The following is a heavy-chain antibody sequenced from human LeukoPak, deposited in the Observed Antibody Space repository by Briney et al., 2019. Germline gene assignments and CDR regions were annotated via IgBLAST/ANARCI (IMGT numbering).Heavy chain of an antibody. D-gene: IGHD6-13*01. CDR3: ARGSSSWYLGRDYFDY. V-gene: IGHV4-59*12. CDR2: IYYSGST. CDR1: GGSISSYY. J-gene: IGHJ4*02. Sequence: SETLSLTCTVSGGSISSYYWSWIRQPPGKGLEWIGSIYYSGSTYYNPSLKSRVTISVGTSKNQFSLKLSSVTAADTAVYYCARGSSSWYLGRDYFDYWGQGTLVTVSS.